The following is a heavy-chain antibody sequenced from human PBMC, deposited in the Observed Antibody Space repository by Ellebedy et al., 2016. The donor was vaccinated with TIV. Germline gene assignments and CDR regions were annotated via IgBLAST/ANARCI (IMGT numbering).Heavy chain of an antibody. J-gene: IGHJ4*02. CDR3: ARDLSHGGVFGH. CDR2: IDYIGNT. Sequence: LRLSCTVSGASISSGGYFWSWIRQHPGKGLEWIGYIDYIGNTYYNPSLKSRFTISVDTSKNQISLRLTSVTAADTAVYYCARDLSHGGVFGHWGQGTLVTVSS. V-gene: IGHV4-31*03. D-gene: IGHD2-8*02. CDR1: GASISSGGYF.